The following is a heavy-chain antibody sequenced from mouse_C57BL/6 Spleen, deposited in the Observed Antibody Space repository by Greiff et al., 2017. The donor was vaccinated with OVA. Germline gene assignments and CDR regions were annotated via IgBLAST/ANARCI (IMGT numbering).Heavy chain of an antibody. D-gene: IGHD1-1*01. J-gene: IGHJ4*01. CDR3: ARHITTIGDYAMDY. Sequence: VQLQQPGAELVKPGASVKMSCKASGYTFTSYWITWVKQRPGQGLEWIGDIYPGSGSTNYNEKFKSKATLTVDTSSSTAYMQLSSLTSESSAVYYCARHITTIGDYAMDYWGQGTSVTVSS. CDR1: GYTFTSYW. V-gene: IGHV1-55*01. CDR2: IYPGSGST.